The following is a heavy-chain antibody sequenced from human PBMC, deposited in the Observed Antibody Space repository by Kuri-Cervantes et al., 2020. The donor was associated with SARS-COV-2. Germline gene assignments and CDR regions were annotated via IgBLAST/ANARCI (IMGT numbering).Heavy chain of an antibody. D-gene: IGHD2-2*01. Sequence: GGSLRLSCAASGFTFSSYGMHWVRQAPGKGLEWMAVISYDGSNKYYADSVKGRFTISRDNSKNTLYLQMNSLRAEDTAVYYCAKNPVPAAIRFDYWGQGTLVTVSS. CDR2: ISYDGSNK. CDR1: GFTFSSYG. V-gene: IGHV3-30*18. J-gene: IGHJ4*02. CDR3: AKNPVPAAIRFDY.